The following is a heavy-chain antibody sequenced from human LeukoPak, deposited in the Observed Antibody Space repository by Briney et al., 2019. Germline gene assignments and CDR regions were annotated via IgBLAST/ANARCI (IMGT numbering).Heavy chain of an antibody. Sequence: PSETLSLTCTVSGGSISSSSYYWAWIRLPPGKGLEWIVSIFHCGSTSYNPSLKSRVATSVDTSKNQFSLKLSSVTAADTAVYYCARRPPGGAFDVWGQGTMVTVSS. J-gene: IGHJ3*01. V-gene: IGHV4-39*01. D-gene: IGHD3-16*01. CDR2: IFHCGST. CDR3: ARRPPGGAFDV. CDR1: GGSISSSSYY.